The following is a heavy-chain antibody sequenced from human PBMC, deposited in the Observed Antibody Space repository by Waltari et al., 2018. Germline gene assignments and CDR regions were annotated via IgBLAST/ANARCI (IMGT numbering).Heavy chain of an antibody. CDR2: INHNGDT. CDR1: GGSFIDYY. D-gene: IGHD4-17*01. J-gene: IGHJ4*02. Sequence: QVQLQQWGAGLVKPSEPLSLPCAVPGGSFIDYYCSWIRQSPGKGLEWIGEINHNGDTNYNPSLKSRVTFSVDTSKSQISLRLNSVTAADTALYFCARVTTVRLFDYWGQGTQVTVSS. V-gene: IGHV4-34*01. CDR3: ARVTTVRLFDY.